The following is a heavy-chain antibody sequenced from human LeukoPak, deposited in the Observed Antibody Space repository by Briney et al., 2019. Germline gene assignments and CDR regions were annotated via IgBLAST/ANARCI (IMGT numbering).Heavy chain of an antibody. V-gene: IGHV4-59*08. CDR3: ARYCSSTSCYYRAFDI. CDR1: GGSISSYY. J-gene: IGHJ3*02. CDR2: IYYSGST. D-gene: IGHD2-2*01. Sequence: PSETLSLTCTVSGGSISSYYWSWIRQPPGKGLEWIGYIYYSGSTNYNPSLKSRVTISVDTSKNQFSLKLSSVTAADTAVYYCARYCSSTSCYYRAFDIWGQGTMVTVSS.